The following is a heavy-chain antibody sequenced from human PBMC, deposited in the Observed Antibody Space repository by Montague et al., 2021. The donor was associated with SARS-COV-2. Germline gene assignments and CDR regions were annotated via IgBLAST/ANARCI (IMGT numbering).Heavy chain of an antibody. Sequence: SETLSLTCAAYGGSFSGYYWSWIRQPPGKGLEWIGEINHSGSTNYKPSLKSRVTISVDTSKNQFSLKLSSVTAADTAVYYCAIPMVRGFSRAFDIWGQGTMVTVSS. CDR2: INHSGST. CDR1: GGSFSGYY. J-gene: IGHJ3*02. V-gene: IGHV4-34*01. CDR3: AIPMVRGFSRAFDI. D-gene: IGHD3-10*01.